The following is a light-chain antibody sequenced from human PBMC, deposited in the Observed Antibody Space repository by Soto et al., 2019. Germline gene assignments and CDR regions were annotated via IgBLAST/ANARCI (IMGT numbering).Light chain of an antibody. CDR1: QSVGRSY. J-gene: IGKJ5*01. Sequence: DIVLTQSPGTLSLSPGERATLSCRASQSVGRSYLAWHQQKPGQAPRLLISSVSKRATGIPDRFSGGGSGTDFTLTISRVEPEDFALYICQQYDGSPITFGQGTRLEIK. CDR2: SVS. CDR3: QQYDGSPIT. V-gene: IGKV3-20*01.